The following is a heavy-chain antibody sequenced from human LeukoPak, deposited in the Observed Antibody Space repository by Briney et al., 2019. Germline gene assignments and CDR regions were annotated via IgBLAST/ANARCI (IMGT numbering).Heavy chain of an antibody. CDR2: ISSSSSYI. V-gene: IGHV3-21*01. D-gene: IGHD3-10*01. CDR1: GFTFSSYS. CDR3: ANSGSYLHSPVDY. Sequence: GGSLRLSCAASGFTFSSYSMNWVRQAPGKGLEWVSSISSSSSYIYYADSVKGRFTISRDNAKNSLYLQMNSLRAEDTAVYYCANSGSYLHSPVDYWGQGTLVTVSS. J-gene: IGHJ4*02.